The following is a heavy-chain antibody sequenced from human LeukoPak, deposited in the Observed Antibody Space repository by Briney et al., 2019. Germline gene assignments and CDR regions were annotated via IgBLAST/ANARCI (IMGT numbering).Heavy chain of an antibody. CDR2: ISGSGGST. CDR3: AKVLGDFWSGIDY. D-gene: IGHD3-3*01. CDR1: GFTFSSYS. V-gene: IGHV3-23*01. Sequence: GGSLRLSCAASGFTFSSYSMNWVRQAPGKGLEWVSAISGSGGSTYYADSVKGRFTISRDNSKNTLCLQMNSLRAEDTAVYYCAKVLGDFWSGIDYWGQGTLVTVSS. J-gene: IGHJ4*02.